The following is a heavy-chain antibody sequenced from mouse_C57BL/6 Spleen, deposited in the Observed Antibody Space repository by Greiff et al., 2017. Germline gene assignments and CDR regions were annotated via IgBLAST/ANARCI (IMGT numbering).Heavy chain of an antibody. CDR1: GYTFTSYG. CDR2: IYPRSGNT. J-gene: IGHJ2*01. CDR3: ARRSTDYFGY. Sequence: VKLMESGAELARPGASVKLSCKASGYTFTSYGISWVKQRTGQGLEWIGEIYPRSGNTYYNEKFKGKATLTADKSSSTAHMELRSLTSEDSAVYFCARRSTDYFGYWGQGTTLTVSS. V-gene: IGHV1-81*01.